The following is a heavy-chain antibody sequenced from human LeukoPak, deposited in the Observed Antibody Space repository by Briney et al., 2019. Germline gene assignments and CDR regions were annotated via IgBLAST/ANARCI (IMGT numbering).Heavy chain of an antibody. D-gene: IGHD3-10*01. Sequence: GGSLRLSCAASGFTFSSYWMHWVRQAPGKGLVWVSRINSDGSSTSYADSVNGRFTISRDNAKNTIYLQMNRLRAEDTAVYYCASPLITMVRGVIIWTDDYWGQGTLVTVSS. CDR2: INSDGSST. CDR3: ASPLITMVRGVIIWTDDY. V-gene: IGHV3-74*01. CDR1: GFTFSSYW. J-gene: IGHJ4*02.